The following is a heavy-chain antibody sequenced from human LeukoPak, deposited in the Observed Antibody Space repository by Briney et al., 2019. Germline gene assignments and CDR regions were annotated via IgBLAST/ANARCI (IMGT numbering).Heavy chain of an antibody. Sequence: GGSLRLSCAASGFTFSSYGMHWVRQAPGKGLEWVAFIRYDGSNKYYADSVKGRFTISRDNSKNTLYLQMNSLRAEDTAVYYCARGGWYSPDAFDIWGQGTMVTVSS. V-gene: IGHV3-30*02. J-gene: IGHJ3*02. D-gene: IGHD6-19*01. CDR2: IRYDGSNK. CDR3: ARGGWYSPDAFDI. CDR1: GFTFSSYG.